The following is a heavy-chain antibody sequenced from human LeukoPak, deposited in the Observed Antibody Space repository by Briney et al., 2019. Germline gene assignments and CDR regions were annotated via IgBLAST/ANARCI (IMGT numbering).Heavy chain of an antibody. V-gene: IGHV4-59*01. CDR1: XY. CDR2: IYYSGST. J-gene: IGHJ4*02. CDR3: AXXXXXXXXXXDY. Sequence: XYXXWIRQPPGXXXXWIGYIYYSGSTSYXPSLKSRVTISVDTXXNKXSLKRSSVTAADTAVYYCAXXXXXXXXXXDYXGQXXXXTVSS.